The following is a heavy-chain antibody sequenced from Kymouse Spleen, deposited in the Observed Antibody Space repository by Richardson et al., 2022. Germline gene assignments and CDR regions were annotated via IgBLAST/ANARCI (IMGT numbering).Heavy chain of an antibody. CDR1: GGSISSSSYY. D-gene: IGHD6-6*01. CDR3: ARHDSSSSRFDY. V-gene: IGHV4-39*01. Sequence: QLQLQESGPGLVKPSETLSLTCTVSGGSISSSSYYWGWIRQPPGKGLEWIGSIYYSGSTYYNPSLKSRVTISVDTSKNQFSLKLSSVTAADTAVYYCARHDSSSSRFDYWGQGTLVTVSS. CDR2: IYYSGST. J-gene: IGHJ4*02.